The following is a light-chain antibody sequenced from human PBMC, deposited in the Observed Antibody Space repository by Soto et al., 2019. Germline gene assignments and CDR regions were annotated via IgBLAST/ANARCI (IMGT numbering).Light chain of an antibody. J-gene: IGLJ2*01. CDR2: DNN. Sequence: QSVLTQPPSVSAAPGQKVTISCSGSSSNIGNNYVSWYQQLPGTAPKLLIYDNNKRPSGIPDRFSGSKSGTSATLDITGLPTGDEADYYCGTWDSSLSAVVFGGGTKLTVL. CDR3: GTWDSSLSAVV. CDR1: SSNIGNNY. V-gene: IGLV1-51*01.